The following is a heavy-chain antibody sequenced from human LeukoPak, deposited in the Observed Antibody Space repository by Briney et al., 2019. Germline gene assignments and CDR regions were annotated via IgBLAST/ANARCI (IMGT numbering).Heavy chain of an antibody. CDR1: VGTLSSYA. CDR2: IIPIFGTA. V-gene: IGHV1-69*06. Sequence: SVKVSCKASVGTLSSYAISWVRQAPGPGLEWMGGIIPIFGTAIYAQKFQGRVTITADKSTSTAYMELSSLRSEDTAVYYCAREPSESFIDYWGQGTLVTVSS. J-gene: IGHJ4*02. CDR3: AREPSESFIDY.